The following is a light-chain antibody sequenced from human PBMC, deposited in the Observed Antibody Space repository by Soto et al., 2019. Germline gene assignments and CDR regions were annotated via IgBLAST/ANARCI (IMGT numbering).Light chain of an antibody. Sequence: AIQMTQSPASLSAAAGDRVTITCRASQDIRKDLAWYQQKPGKAPKLLIYAASTLQSGVPSRFSGSGSGTDFTLTISSLQPEDFATHYCLQDHSFLTFGPGTKVHFK. CDR2: AAS. CDR1: QDIRKD. J-gene: IGKJ3*01. CDR3: LQDHSFLT. V-gene: IGKV1-6*01.